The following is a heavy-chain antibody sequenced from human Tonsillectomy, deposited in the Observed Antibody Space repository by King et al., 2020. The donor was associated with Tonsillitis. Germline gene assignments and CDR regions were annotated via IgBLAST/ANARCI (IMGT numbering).Heavy chain of an antibody. D-gene: IGHD3-10*01. Sequence: VQLQESGPGLVKPSQTLSLTCTVSGGSVSSDDYYWSWVRQPPGKGLEWIGYIYNSGGSYYNPSVRSRVTISVDVSKNHFSLKLTSVTAADTAVYYCAKGVYSGPGSYYPYMDVWGKGTTVTVSS. CDR1: GGSVSSDDYY. J-gene: IGHJ6*03. CDR2: IYNSGGS. CDR3: AKGVYSGPGSYYPYMDV. V-gene: IGHV4-30-4*01.